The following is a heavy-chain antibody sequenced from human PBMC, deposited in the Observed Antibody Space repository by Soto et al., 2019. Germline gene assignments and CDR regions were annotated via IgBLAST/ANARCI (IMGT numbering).Heavy chain of an antibody. CDR2: IYHSGNT. D-gene: IGHD6-6*01. J-gene: IGHJ5*02. V-gene: IGHV4-30-4*01. CDR3: ARERPDGARLDP. CDR1: GGSISSGDYY. Sequence: QVQLQESGPGLEKPSQTLSLSCTVSGGSISSGDYYWSWIRQPPGKGLEWIGYIYHSGNTYYNPSLKSRVTISVDTSKNQFSLKLSSVTAADTAVYYCARERPDGARLDPWGQGTMVTVSS.